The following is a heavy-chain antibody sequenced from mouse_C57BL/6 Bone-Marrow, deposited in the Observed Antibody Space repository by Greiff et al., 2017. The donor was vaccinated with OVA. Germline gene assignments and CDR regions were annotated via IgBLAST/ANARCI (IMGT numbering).Heavy chain of an antibody. J-gene: IGHJ3*01. Sequence: QVQLQQPGAELVKPGASVKLSCKASGYTFTSYWMHWVKQRPGQGLEWIGMIHPNSGSTNYNEKFKSQATLTVDKSSSTAYMQLSSLTSEDSAVYYCATGYYYGSSYGADGGQGTLVTVSA. CDR2: IHPNSGST. V-gene: IGHV1-64*01. D-gene: IGHD1-1*01. CDR1: GYTFTSYW. CDR3: ATGYYYGSSYGAD.